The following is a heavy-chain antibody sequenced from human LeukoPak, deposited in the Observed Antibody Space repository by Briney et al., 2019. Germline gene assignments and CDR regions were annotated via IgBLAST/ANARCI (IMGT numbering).Heavy chain of an antibody. Sequence: RASVKVSCKASGYTFIGYYMHWVRQAPGEGLEWMGWINPNSGGTNCAQKFQGRVTMTRDTSISTAYMELSRLRSDDTAVYYCARADTGYDAFDIWGQGTMVTVSS. V-gene: IGHV1-2*02. J-gene: IGHJ3*02. CDR3: ARADTGYDAFDI. CDR2: INPNSGGT. D-gene: IGHD3-9*01. CDR1: GYTFIGYY.